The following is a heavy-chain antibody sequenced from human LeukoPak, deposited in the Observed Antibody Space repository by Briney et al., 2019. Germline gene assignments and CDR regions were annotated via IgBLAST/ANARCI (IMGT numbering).Heavy chain of an antibody. CDR1: GGSCNSYA. CDR3: ARSQPLAYFDL. Sequence: SVKVSCEASGGSCNSYAISWVRQAPGQGLEWMGGIIPIFGTANYAQKFQGRVTITADKSTNTAYMELSSLRSEDTAVYYCARSQPLAYFDLWGRGTLVTVSS. CDR2: IIPIFGTA. V-gene: IGHV1-69*06. J-gene: IGHJ2*01.